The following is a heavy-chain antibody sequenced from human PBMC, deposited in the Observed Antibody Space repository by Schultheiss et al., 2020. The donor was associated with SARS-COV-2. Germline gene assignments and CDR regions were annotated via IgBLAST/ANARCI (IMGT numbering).Heavy chain of an antibody. Sequence: GGSLRLSCAASGFTFDDYGMSWVRQAPGKGLEWVGRIKDKTDGGTTDYAAPVKGRFAMSRDDSKNTLYLQMDSLKTEDTALYYCTGGAGSDYWGQGTLVTVSS. CDR1: GFTFDDYG. D-gene: IGHD2-15*01. CDR2: IKDKTDGGTT. V-gene: IGHV3-15*01. J-gene: IGHJ4*02. CDR3: TGGAGSDY.